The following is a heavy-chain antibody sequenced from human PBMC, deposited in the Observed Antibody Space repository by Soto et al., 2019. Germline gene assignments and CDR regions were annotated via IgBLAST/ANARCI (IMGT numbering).Heavy chain of an antibody. Sequence: QVQLQQWGAGLLKPSETLSLTCAVYGGSFSGYYWSWIRQPPGKGLEWIGEINHRGSTNYNPSLTRRVTISVDXSXNXXSLKLNSVTAADTAVYYCARGSRVKIPAASGRDYYYHGLDVWGQGTAVTVSS. CDR3: ARGSRVKIPAASGRDYYYHGLDV. CDR1: GGSFSGYY. J-gene: IGHJ6*02. CDR2: INHRGST. D-gene: IGHD6-25*01. V-gene: IGHV4-34*01.